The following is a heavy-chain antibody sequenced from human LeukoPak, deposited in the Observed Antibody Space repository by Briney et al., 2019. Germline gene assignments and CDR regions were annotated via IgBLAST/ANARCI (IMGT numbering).Heavy chain of an antibody. Sequence: GGSLRLSCAASGFTFSNAWMSWVRQAPGKGLEWVGRIKSKTDGGTTDYAAPVKGRFTISRDDSKNTLYLQMNSLKTEDTAVYYCAKALYDTTGGGYWGQGTLVTVSS. D-gene: IGHD2-8*02. CDR3: AKALYDTTGGGY. V-gene: IGHV3-15*01. CDR1: GFTFSNAW. J-gene: IGHJ4*02. CDR2: IKSKTDGGTT.